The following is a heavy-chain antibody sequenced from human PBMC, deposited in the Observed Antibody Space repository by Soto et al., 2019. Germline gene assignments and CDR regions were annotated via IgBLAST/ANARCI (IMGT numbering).Heavy chain of an antibody. D-gene: IGHD6-13*01. CDR2: ISSNSAYI. J-gene: IGHJ5*02. CDR3: TRDASRDSSARGWFDP. Sequence: NPGGSLRLSCAASVFTFLSFTMNWVRQAPGKGLEWVSTISSNSAYIYYTDALRGRFTISRDNAKNSLHLQMNSLRAEDTAVYYCTRDASRDSSARGWFDPWGPGTLVTVSS. CDR1: VFTFLSFT. V-gene: IGHV3-21*01.